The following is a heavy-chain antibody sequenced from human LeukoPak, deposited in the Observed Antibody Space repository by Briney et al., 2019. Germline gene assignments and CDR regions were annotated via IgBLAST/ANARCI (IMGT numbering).Heavy chain of an antibody. CDR3: ARDAGTTHRNWFDP. D-gene: IGHD1-1*01. V-gene: IGHV1-2*02. J-gene: IGHJ5*02. Sequence: ASVKVSCKASGYTFTGYYMHWVRQAPGQGLEWMGWINPNSGGTNYAQKFQGRVTMTRDTSISTAYMELSRLRSDDTAVYYCARDAGTTHRNWFDPWGQGTLVTVSS. CDR2: INPNSGGT. CDR1: GYTFTGYY.